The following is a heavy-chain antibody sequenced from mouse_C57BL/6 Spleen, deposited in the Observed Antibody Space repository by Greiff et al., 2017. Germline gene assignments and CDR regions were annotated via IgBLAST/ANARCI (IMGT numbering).Heavy chain of an antibody. Sequence: VQVVESGAELVKPGASVKISCKASGYAFSSYWMNRVKQRPGKGLEWIGQIYPGDGDTNYNGKFKGKATLTADKSSSTAYMQLSSLTSEDSAVYFCARKAYGSSPDYWGQGTTLTVSS. CDR2: IYPGDGDT. V-gene: IGHV1-80*01. CDR3: ARKAYGSSPDY. D-gene: IGHD1-1*01. J-gene: IGHJ2*01. CDR1: GYAFSSYW.